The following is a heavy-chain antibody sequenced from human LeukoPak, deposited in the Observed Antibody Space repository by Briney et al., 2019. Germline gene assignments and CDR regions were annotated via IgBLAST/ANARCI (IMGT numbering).Heavy chain of an antibody. CDR1: GFTFSSYS. D-gene: IGHD1-1*01. CDR3: TTELYNWNAVYDY. Sequence: PGRSLRLSCAASGFTFSSYSMQWVRQTPGKGLEWVGRIKSKTDGGTTDYAAPVKGRFTISRDDSKNTLYLQMNSLKTEDTAVYYCTTELYNWNAVYDYWGQGTLVTVSS. J-gene: IGHJ4*02. CDR2: IKSKTDGGTT. V-gene: IGHV3-15*01.